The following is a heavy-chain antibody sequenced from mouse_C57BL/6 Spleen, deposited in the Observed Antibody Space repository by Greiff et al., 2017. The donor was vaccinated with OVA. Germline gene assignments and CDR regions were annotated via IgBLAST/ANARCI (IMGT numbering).Heavy chain of an antibody. V-gene: IGHV3-6*01. CDR2: ISDAGSN. Sequence: EVKLLESGPGLVKPSQSLSLSCSVTGYSITSCYYWNWIRQFPGNKLELMGYISDAGSNNYNPAIKTRISITRDTSKNQFFLKLNSVTTEDTATYYCARGYYGYLYYFDYWGQGTTLTVSS. CDR1: GYSITSCYY. J-gene: IGHJ2*01. D-gene: IGHD2-2*01. CDR3: ARGYYGYLYYFDY.